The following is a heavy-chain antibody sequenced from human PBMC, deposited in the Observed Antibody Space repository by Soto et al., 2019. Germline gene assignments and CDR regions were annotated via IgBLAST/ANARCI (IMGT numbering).Heavy chain of an antibody. V-gene: IGHV1-2*04. CDR1: GYTFTGYY. J-gene: IGHJ3*02. CDR2: INPNSGGT. Sequence: ASVKVSCKASGYTFTGYYMHWVRQAPGQGLEWMGWINPNSGGTNYAQKFQGWVTMTRDTSISTAYMELSRLRSDDTAVYYCASFSSGPKGAFDIWGQGTMVTVSS. D-gene: IGHD6-19*01. CDR3: ASFSSGPKGAFDI.